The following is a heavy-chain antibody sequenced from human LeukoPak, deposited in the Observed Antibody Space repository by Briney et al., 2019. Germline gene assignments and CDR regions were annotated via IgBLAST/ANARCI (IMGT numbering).Heavy chain of an antibody. Sequence: SETLSLTCTVSGGSISSGSYYWSWIRQPAGKGLEWIRRIYTSGSTNYNPSLKSRVTISVDTSKNQFSLKLSSVTAADTAVYYCARSPYYYDSSGYSYYFDYWGQGTLVTVSS. V-gene: IGHV4-61*02. D-gene: IGHD3-22*01. CDR1: GGSISSGSYY. CDR2: IYTSGST. J-gene: IGHJ4*02. CDR3: ARSPYYYDSSGYSYYFDY.